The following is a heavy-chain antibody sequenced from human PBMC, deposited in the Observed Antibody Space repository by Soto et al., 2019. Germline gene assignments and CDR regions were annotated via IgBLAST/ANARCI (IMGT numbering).Heavy chain of an antibody. CDR2: ISWNSVTI. V-gene: IGHV3-9*01. J-gene: IGHJ5*02. Sequence: PGGSLRLSCAASGFNFDDHAMHWVRQTPGKGQEWVSGISWNSVTINYADSIKGRFTISRDNAKRTLYLQMNNLRPADTAMYFCVRSSGSQPRAGWFDPWGQGTLVTVSS. D-gene: IGHD1-26*01. CDR3: VRSSGSQPRAGWFDP. CDR1: GFNFDDHA.